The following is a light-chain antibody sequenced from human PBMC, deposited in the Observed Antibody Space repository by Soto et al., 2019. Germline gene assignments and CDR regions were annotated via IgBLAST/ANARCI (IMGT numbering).Light chain of an antibody. CDR3: HQYNNWPIS. CDR1: LSVGSN. Sequence: EIVMTQSPATLSVSPGERATLSCRASLSVGSNLAWYQQKPGQAPRLLITGASTRATGIPARFSGSGSGTELTLTISSMHYEDFAVYYCHQYNNWPISFGQGTRLEIK. V-gene: IGKV3-15*01. CDR2: GAS. J-gene: IGKJ5*01.